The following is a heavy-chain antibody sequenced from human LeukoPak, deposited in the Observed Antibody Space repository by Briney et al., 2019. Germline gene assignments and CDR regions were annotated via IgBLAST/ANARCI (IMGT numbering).Heavy chain of an antibody. D-gene: IGHD3-22*01. CDR2: ISGSGDST. V-gene: IGHV3-23*01. CDR1: GFTFSSFG. Sequence: PGGSLRLSCAASGFTFSSFGMSWVRQAPGKGLEWVSGISGSGDSTYYADSVKGRFTISRDNSKKTLYLQMNSLRAEDTAVYYCAKDRLYYYDSSGQILYGWGQGTLVTVSS. J-gene: IGHJ4*02. CDR3: AKDRLYYYDSSGQILYG.